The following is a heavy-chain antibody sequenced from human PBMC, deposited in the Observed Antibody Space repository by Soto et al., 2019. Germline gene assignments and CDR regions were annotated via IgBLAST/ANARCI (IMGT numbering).Heavy chain of an antibody. J-gene: IGHJ6*02. Sequence: SETLSLTCAVYDGSFSGYYWSWIRQPPGKGLEWIGEINHSGSTNYNPSLKSRVTISVDTSKNQFSLKLSSVTAADTAVYYCARWGTYYDILTGYLRQYYYYYGMDVWGQGTTVTVSS. V-gene: IGHV4-34*01. CDR2: INHSGST. CDR1: DGSFSGYY. CDR3: ARWGTYYDILTGYLRQYYYYYGMDV. D-gene: IGHD3-9*01.